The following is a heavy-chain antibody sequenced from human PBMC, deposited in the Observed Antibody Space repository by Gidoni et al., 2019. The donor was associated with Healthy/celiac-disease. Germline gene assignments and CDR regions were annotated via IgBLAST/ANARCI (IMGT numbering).Heavy chain of an antibody. D-gene: IGHD1-26*01. CDR2: ISYDGSNK. CDR1: GFTFSSYG. Sequence: QVQLVESGGGVVQPGRSLRLSCAASGFTFSSYGMHWVRQAPGKGLEWVAVISYDGSNKYDADSVKGRFTISRDNSKNTLYLQMNSLRAEDTAVYYCAKGPTRSKWELLPYGMDVWGQGTTVTVSS. V-gene: IGHV3-30*18. CDR3: AKGPTRSKWELLPYGMDV. J-gene: IGHJ6*02.